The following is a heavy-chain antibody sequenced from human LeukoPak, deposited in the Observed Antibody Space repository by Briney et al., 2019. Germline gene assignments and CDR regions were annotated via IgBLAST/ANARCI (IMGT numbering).Heavy chain of an antibody. CDR2: IYPGDSET. D-gene: IGHD1-26*01. CDR1: GYRFTNYW. J-gene: IGHJ4*02. Sequence: GESLKISCKGSGYRFTNYWIGWVRQMPGKGLEWMGLIYPGDSETRYSPSFQGQVTISADKSISTAYLQWSSLKASDTAMYYCARRRDLYSGSYYPFDYWGQGTLVTVSS. V-gene: IGHV5-51*01. CDR3: ARRRDLYSGSYYPFDY.